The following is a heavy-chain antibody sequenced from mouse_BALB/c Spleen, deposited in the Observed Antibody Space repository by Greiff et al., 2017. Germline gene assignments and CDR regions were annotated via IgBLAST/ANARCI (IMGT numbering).Heavy chain of an antibody. V-gene: IGHV14-3*02. CDR1: GFNIKDTY. J-gene: IGHJ3*01. Sequence: VQLQQSGAELVKPGASVKLSCTASGFNIKDTYMHWVKQRPEQGLEWIGRIDPANGNTKYDPKFQGKATITADTSSNTAYLQLSRLTSEDTAVYYCARSGDYDWFAYWGQGTLVTVSA. D-gene: IGHD2-4*01. CDR2: IDPANGNT. CDR3: ARSGDYDWFAY.